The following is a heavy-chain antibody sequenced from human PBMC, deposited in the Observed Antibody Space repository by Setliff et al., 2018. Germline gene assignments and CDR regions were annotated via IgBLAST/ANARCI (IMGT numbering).Heavy chain of an antibody. V-gene: IGHV4-38-2*02. J-gene: IGHJ4*02. D-gene: IGHD4-17*01. CDR1: GYSISSGYI. Sequence: PSETLSLTCTVSGYSISSGYIWGWIRQPPGKGLEWVGNIGHTGSINYNPSLKSRVTISVDTSKNQFSLKLSSVTAADTAVYYCAREPHYGDYLLDYWGRGTLVTVSS. CDR3: AREPHYGDYLLDY. CDR2: IGHTGSI.